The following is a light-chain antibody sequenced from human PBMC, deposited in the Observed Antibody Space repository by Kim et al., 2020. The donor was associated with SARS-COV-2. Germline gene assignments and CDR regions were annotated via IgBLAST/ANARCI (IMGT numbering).Light chain of an antibody. V-gene: IGLV10-54*01. Sequence: QAGLTQPPSVSKGLRQTATLTCTGNSNNVGNQGAAWLQQHQGHPPKLLFYRDNSRPSGISDRLSASRSGNTASLTITGLQPEDEADYYCSAWDFSLNNWVFGGGTKLTVL. CDR1: SNNVGNQG. CDR2: RDN. J-gene: IGLJ3*02. CDR3: SAWDFSLNNWV.